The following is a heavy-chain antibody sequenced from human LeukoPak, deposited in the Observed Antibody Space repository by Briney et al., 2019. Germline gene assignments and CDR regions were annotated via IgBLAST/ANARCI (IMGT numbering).Heavy chain of an antibody. CDR2: IYYSGST. CDR1: GGSISSSSNY. D-gene: IGHD2-2*01. Sequence: SETLSLTCTVSGGSISSSSNYWGWIRQPPGKGLEWIGNIYYSGSTYYNPSLKSRVTVSVDTSKNQFSLNLISVTAADTAVYYCARRHCSSTNCYGDAFDIWGRGTMVTVSS. CDR3: ARRHCSSTNCYGDAFDI. V-gene: IGHV4-39*01. J-gene: IGHJ3*02.